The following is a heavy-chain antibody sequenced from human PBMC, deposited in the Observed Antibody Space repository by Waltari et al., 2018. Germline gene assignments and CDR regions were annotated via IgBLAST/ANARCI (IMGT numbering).Heavy chain of an antibody. CDR1: GFAFSSYW. Sequence: EVPLVESGGGLFQPGGSLILSCAASGFAFSSYWMTWVRQAPGKGVEWVANIKQDGSEKYYVDSVKGRFTISRDNAKNSLYLQMNSLRAEDTAVYYCARDQWFGGTLDYWGQGTLVTVSS. V-gene: IGHV3-7*01. J-gene: IGHJ4*02. CDR2: IKQDGSEK. D-gene: IGHD3-10*01. CDR3: ARDQWFGGTLDY.